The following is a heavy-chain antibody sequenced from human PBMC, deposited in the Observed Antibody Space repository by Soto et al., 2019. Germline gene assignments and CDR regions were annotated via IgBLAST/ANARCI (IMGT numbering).Heavy chain of an antibody. J-gene: IGHJ4*02. V-gene: IGHV4-31*03. Sequence: QVQLQESGPGLVKPSQTLSLTCTVSGGSISVGVYYWNWIRQLPGKGPEWIGYTYHTGSTYYNPSLESRVTISVDPSKNQFSLRLSSVTAADTAVYYCAKIGNPDACLYCDSWGQGTLVTVSS. CDR3: AKIGNPDACLYCDS. CDR2: TYHTGST. CDR1: GGSISVGVYY.